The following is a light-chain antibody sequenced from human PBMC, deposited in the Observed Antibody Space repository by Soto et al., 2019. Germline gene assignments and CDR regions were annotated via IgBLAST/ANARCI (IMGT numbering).Light chain of an antibody. CDR3: KSYDSGLSGRGGV. CDR1: SSNIGAGYD. J-gene: IGLJ2*01. CDR2: GNS. V-gene: IGLV1-40*01. Sequence: QSVLTQPPSVSGAPGQRVTISCTGSSSNIGAGYDVHWYQQLPGTAPKLLIYGNSNRPSGVPDRFSGSKSGTSASLAITGLQVGVGVVFSCKSYDSGLSGRGGVFGGGTKLTVL.